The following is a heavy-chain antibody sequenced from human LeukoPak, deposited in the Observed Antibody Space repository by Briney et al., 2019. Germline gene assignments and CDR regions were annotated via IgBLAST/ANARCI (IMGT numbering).Heavy chain of an antibody. D-gene: IGHD6-13*01. J-gene: IGHJ6*03. V-gene: IGHV1-2*02. CDR1: GYTFTGYY. Sequence: VSVKVSCKASGYTFTGYYMHWVRQAPGQGLEWMGWINPNSGGTNYAQKFQGRVTMTRDTSISTAYMELSRLRSDDTAVYYCARAFRAAAGYMDVWGKGTTVTVSS. CDR3: ARAFRAAAGYMDV. CDR2: INPNSGGT.